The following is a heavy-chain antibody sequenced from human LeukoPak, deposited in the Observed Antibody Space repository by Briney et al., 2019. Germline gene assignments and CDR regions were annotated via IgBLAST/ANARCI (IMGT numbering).Heavy chain of an antibody. J-gene: IGHJ3*02. CDR2: IRGGGDTK. V-gene: IGHV3-23*01. CDR1: GFTFSNYA. CDR3: SGDPNGDYVGAFDM. D-gene: IGHD4-17*01. Sequence: LGGSLRLSCTASGFTFSNYAMTWVRQAPGKGLEWVASIRGGGDTKYYADSVKGRFTISRDNSKNTLFLQMNSLRGEDTAVYYCSGDPNGDYVGAFDMWGPGTMVTVSS.